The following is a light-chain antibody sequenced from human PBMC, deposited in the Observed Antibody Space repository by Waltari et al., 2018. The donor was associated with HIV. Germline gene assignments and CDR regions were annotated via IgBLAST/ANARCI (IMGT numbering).Light chain of an antibody. CDR3: ATWDDSLNGPL. CDR1: RSNTGSTD. Sequence: QSVLTQPPSASGTPGQRVTISCSGIRSNTGSTDVSWYQQFPGTAPKVLMSANNQRPSGVPDRFSASKSGTSASLAISGLHSEDEADYYCATWDDSLNGPLFGGGTKLTVL. V-gene: IGLV1-44*01. CDR2: ANN. J-gene: IGLJ2*01.